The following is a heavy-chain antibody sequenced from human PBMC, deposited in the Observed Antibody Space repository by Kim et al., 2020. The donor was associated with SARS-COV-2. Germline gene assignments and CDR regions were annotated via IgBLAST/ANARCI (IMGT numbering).Heavy chain of an antibody. D-gene: IGHD2-8*02. Sequence: GGSLRLSCAASGFTFSSYSMNWVRQAPGKGLEWVSSISSSSSYIYYADSVKGRFTISRDNAKNSLYLQMNSLRAEDTAVYYCARDGDGVLVVYAMRAGYYYGMDVWGQGTTVTVSS. J-gene: IGHJ6*02. CDR1: GFTFSSYS. CDR3: ARDGDGVLVVYAMRAGYYYGMDV. V-gene: IGHV3-21*01. CDR2: ISSSSSYI.